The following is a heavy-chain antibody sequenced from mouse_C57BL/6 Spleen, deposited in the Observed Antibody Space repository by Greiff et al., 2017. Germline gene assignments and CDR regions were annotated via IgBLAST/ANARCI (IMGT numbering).Heavy chain of an antibody. CDR3: ARAGWLPFAY. V-gene: IGHV1-81*01. CDR2: VYPRSGNT. Sequence: QVQLKESGAELARPGASVKLSCKASGYTFTSYGISWVKQRTGQGLEWIGEVYPRSGNTYYNEKFKGKATLTADKSSSTAYMELRSLTSEDSAVYFCARAGWLPFAYWGQGTLVTVSA. CDR1: GYTFTSYG. D-gene: IGHD2-3*01. J-gene: IGHJ3*01.